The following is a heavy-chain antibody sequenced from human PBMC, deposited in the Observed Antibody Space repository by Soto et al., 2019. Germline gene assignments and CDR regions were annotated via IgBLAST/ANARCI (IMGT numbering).Heavy chain of an antibody. D-gene: IGHD3-22*01. J-gene: IGHJ6*02. CDR3: ARDGDYYDSSGFQRDYHYYGMDV. V-gene: IGHV1-69*01. CDR1: GGSFSDYA. Sequence: QVQLVQYGAEVKKPGSSVKVSCQASGGSFSDYAISWVRQAPGQGLEWMGGIIPMLGIADNAQKFQGRVIITADEYTSTVYMELSSLRSEDTAVYYCARDGDYYDSSGFQRDYHYYGMDVWGQGTTVTVAS. CDR2: IIPMLGIA.